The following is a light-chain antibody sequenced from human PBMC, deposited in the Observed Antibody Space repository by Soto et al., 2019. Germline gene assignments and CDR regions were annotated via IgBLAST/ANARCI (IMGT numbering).Light chain of an antibody. CDR1: SSNIGSNY. J-gene: IGLJ2*01. CDR3: AAWDDSLSGRV. V-gene: IGLV1-47*02. CDR2: SNN. Sequence: QSVLTQPPSASGTPGXXXXXXXSGSSSNIGSNYVYWYQQLPGTAPKLRIYSNNQRPSGVPDRFSGSKSGTSASLAISGLRSEDEADYYCAAWDDSLSGRVFGGGTKVTVL.